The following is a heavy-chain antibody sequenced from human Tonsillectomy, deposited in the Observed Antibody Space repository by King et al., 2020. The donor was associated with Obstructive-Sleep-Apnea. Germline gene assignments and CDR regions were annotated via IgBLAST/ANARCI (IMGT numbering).Heavy chain of an antibody. CDR1: GGSISNNNYY. D-gene: IGHD5/OR15-5a*01. CDR2: IYYRGNT. V-gene: IGHV4-39*07. Sequence: QLQLQESGPGLVKPSETLSLTCTVSGGSISNNNYYWGWIRQPPGKGLEWIGNIYYRGNTYYNPSLKSRVTISVDTSKNQFSLRLSSVTAADTATYYCARDKSTIIYAMDVWGQGTTVTVSS. CDR3: ARDKSTIIYAMDV. J-gene: IGHJ6*02.